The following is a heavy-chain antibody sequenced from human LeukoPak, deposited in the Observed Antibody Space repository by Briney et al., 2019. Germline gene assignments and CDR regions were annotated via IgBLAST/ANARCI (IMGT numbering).Heavy chain of an antibody. Sequence: GASVKVSCKASGYTFTSYYMHWVRQAPGQGLEWMGIINPSGGSTSYAQKFQGRVTMTRDMSTSTAYMELSSLRSEDTAVYYCARGVGIAAAGNYYYYYMDVWGKGTTVTISS. CDR3: ARGVGIAAAGNYYYYYMDV. J-gene: IGHJ6*03. CDR1: GYTFTSYY. V-gene: IGHV1-46*01. CDR2: INPSGGST. D-gene: IGHD6-13*01.